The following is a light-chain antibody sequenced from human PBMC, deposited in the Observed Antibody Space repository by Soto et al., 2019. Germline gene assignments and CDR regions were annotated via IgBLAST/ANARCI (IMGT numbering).Light chain of an antibody. Sequence: DTVMTQSPATLSVSLGETVTVSCRASQSVSGWLAWYQQKPGEAPKLLIYKMSTLATGIPSRFSGSGSGTEFTLTISSLQSDDFAAYYCQQYKDWPTPFGQGTKVDIK. CDR1: QSVSGW. CDR2: KMS. V-gene: IGKV3D-15*01. J-gene: IGKJ1*01. CDR3: QQYKDWPTP.